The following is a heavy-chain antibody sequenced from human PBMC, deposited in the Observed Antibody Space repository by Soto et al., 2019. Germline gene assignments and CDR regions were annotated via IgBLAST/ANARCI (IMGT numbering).Heavy chain of an antibody. D-gene: IGHD1-1*01. J-gene: IGHJ6*02. Sequence: SETLSLTCAVSGGSISSSNWWSWVRQPPGKGLEWIGEIYHSGSTNYNPSLKSRVTISVDKSKNQFSLKLSSVTAADTAVYYCATGTQRDYYYYGMDVWGQGTTVTVSS. CDR3: ATGTQRDYYYYGMDV. CDR2: IYHSGST. V-gene: IGHV4-4*02. CDR1: GGSISSSNW.